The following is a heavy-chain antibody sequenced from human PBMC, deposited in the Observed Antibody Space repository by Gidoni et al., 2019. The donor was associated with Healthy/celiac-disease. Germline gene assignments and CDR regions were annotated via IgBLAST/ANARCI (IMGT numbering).Heavy chain of an antibody. CDR3: ARGRNARFGEGLADY. CDR1: GYTFTGYY. D-gene: IGHD3-10*01. Sequence: QVQLVQSGAEVKKPGASVKVSCKASGYTFTGYYMHWVRQAPGQGLEWMGWINPNSGGTNYAQKFQGWVTMTRDTSISTAYMELSRLRSDDTAVYYCARGRNARFGEGLADYWGQGTLVTVSS. J-gene: IGHJ4*02. CDR2: INPNSGGT. V-gene: IGHV1-2*04.